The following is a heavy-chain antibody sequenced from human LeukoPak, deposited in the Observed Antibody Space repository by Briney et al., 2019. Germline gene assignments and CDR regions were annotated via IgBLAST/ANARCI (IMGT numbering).Heavy chain of an antibody. J-gene: IGHJ4*02. D-gene: IGHD3-9*01. CDR3: ARTRDFDWSLFYY. CDR2: IYYSGST. Sequence: PSETLSLTCTVSGGSISSYYWSWIRQPPGKGLEWIGYIYYSGSTNYNPSLKSRVTISVDTSKNQFSLKLSSVTAADTAVYYCARTRDFDWSLFYYWGQGTLVTVSS. CDR1: GGSISSYY. V-gene: IGHV4-59*01.